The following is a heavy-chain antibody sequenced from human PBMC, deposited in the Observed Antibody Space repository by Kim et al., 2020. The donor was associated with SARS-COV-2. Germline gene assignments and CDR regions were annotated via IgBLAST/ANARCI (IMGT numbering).Heavy chain of an antibody. CDR2: ISAYNGNT. Sequence: ASVKVSCKASGYTFTSYGISWVRQAPGQGLEWMGWISAYNGNTNYAQKLQGRVTMTTDTSTSTAYMELRSLRSDDTAVYYCARVRRDSSANYFDYWGQGTLVTVSS. CDR3: ARVRRDSSANYFDY. D-gene: IGHD3-22*01. J-gene: IGHJ4*02. V-gene: IGHV1-18*01. CDR1: GYTFTSYG.